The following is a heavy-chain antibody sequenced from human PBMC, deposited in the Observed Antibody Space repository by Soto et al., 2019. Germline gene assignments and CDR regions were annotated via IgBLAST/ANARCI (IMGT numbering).Heavy chain of an antibody. V-gene: IGHV3-48*03. CDR2: ISSSGNTI. CDR3: ARDRPMIFGVVIIGYYGMDV. J-gene: IGHJ6*02. D-gene: IGHD3-3*01. CDR1: GFTFSSYE. Sequence: HPGGSLRLSCAASGFTFSSYEMNWVRQAPGKGLEWVSYISSSGNTIYYADSVKGRFTISRDNAKNSLYLQMNSLRAEDTAVYYCARDRPMIFGVVIIGYYGMDVWGQGTTVTVSS.